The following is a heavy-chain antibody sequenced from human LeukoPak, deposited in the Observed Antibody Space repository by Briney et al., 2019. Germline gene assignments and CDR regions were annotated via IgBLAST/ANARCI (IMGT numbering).Heavy chain of an antibody. CDR3: AKNGSGTSRAFDF. D-gene: IGHD3-10*01. CDR2: ISGRGGVT. V-gene: IGHV3-23*01. CDR1: GFTFSSSA. J-gene: IGHJ3*01. Sequence: RGSLRDSRAASGFTFSSSAMSWVRQAPGKGLEWVSAISGRGGVTYYRDSVKGRFTVSRDNSKNTLYLQMNSLRAEDTALYYCAKNGSGTSRAFDFWGQGTMVTVSS.